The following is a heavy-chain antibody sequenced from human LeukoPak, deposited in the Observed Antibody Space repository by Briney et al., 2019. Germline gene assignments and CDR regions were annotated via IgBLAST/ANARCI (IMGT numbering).Heavy chain of an antibody. CDR2: VYYSEST. Sequence: SETLSPTCTVSGGSISSYYWTWIRQPPGKGLEWIGYVYYSESTNYNPSLKSRVTISLDTSKSQFSLRLNSVTAADTAVYYCASSPPQNYYDSSGYFDYWGQGTLVTVSS. CDR1: GGSISSYY. J-gene: IGHJ4*02. D-gene: IGHD3-22*01. V-gene: IGHV4-59*01. CDR3: ASSPPQNYYDSSGYFDY.